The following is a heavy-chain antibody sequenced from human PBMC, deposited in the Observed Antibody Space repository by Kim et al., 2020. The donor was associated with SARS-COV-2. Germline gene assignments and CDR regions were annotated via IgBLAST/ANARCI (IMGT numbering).Heavy chain of an antibody. CDR2: ST. Sequence: STHYNPSLKSRVTISVDTSKNQFSLNLSSVTAADTAVYYCARMKATLIDYWGQGTLVTVSS. V-gene: IGHV4-59*01. CDR3: ARMKATLIDY. J-gene: IGHJ4*02.